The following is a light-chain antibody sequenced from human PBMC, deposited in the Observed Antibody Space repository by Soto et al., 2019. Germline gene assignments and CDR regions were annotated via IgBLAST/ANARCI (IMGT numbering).Light chain of an antibody. J-gene: IGLJ1*01. CDR3: QSYDSSLSGYV. CDR2: GNS. Sequence: VLTQPPSVSGAPGQRVTISCTGSSSNIGAGYDVHWYQQLPGTAPKLLIYGNSNRPSGVPDRFSGSKSGTSASLAITGLQAEDEADYYCQSYDSSLSGYVFGTGTKITVL. CDR1: SSNIGAGYD. V-gene: IGLV1-40*01.